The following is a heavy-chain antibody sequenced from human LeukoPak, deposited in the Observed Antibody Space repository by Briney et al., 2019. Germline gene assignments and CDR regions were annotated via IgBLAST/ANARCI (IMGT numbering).Heavy chain of an antibody. CDR1: GYTLTELS. D-gene: IGHD6-6*01. Sequence: ASVKVSCKVSGYTLTELSMHWVRQATGQGLEWMGWMNPNSGNTGYAQKFQGRVTITRNTSISTAYMELSSLRSEDTAVYYCARGRSPARKKGYYFDYWGQGTLVTVSS. CDR2: MNPNSGNT. CDR3: ARGRSPARKKGYYFDY. J-gene: IGHJ4*02. V-gene: IGHV1-8*03.